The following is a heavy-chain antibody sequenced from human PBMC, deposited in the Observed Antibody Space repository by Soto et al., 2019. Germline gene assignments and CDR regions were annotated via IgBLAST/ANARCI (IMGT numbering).Heavy chain of an antibody. CDR1: GYRFSSYG. J-gene: IGHJ5*01. CDR3: ARQDTIYGVHMMNWFDS. V-gene: IGHV1-18*01. D-gene: IGHD3-3*01. CDR2: ISIYNGNT. Sequence: QVHLVQSGPEVKKPGASVRVSCKASGYRFSSYGINWVRQAPGQGLEWMGWISIYNGNTRYAQNLQGRVTLTRDTSTNTSYMDLRTLTSDDTTVYYSARQDTIYGVHMMNWFDSWGQGTLVTVSS.